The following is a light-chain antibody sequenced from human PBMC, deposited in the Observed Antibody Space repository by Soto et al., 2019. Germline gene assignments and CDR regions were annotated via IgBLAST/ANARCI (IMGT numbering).Light chain of an antibody. CDR3: LQDYNYPRT. CDR2: AAS. J-gene: IGKJ1*01. Sequence: AIQMTQSPSSLSASVGDRVTIICRASQAISIDVGWYQQKPGEAPKLVIYAASSLQSRVPSRFSGSGSATDFTLTISSLQPEDSATYYCLQDYNYPRTFGQGTKVAIK. CDR1: QAISID. V-gene: IGKV1-6*01.